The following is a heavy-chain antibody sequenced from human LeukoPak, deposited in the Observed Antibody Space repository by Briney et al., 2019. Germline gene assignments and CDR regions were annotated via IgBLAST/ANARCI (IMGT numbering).Heavy chain of an antibody. V-gene: IGHV4-39*01. Sequence: SETLTLTCTVSGGSISSSSYYWGWIRQPPGKGLEWIGSIYCSGSTYYNPSLKSRVTISVDTSKNQFSLKLSSVTAADTAVYYCARHEMATITWRKGGFDYWGQGTLVTVSS. CDR1: GGSISSSSYY. J-gene: IGHJ4*02. CDR2: IYCSGST. D-gene: IGHD5-24*01. CDR3: ARHEMATITWRKGGFDY.